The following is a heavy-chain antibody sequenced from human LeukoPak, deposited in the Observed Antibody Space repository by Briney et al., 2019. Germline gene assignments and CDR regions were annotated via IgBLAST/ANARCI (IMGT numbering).Heavy chain of an antibody. CDR3: ARECDVDTAMADDAFDI. CDR1: GGSISSYY. J-gene: IGHJ3*02. D-gene: IGHD5-18*01. V-gene: IGHV4-4*07. CDR2: IYTSGST. Sequence: TLSLTCTVSGGSISSYYWSWIRQPAGKGLGWIGRIYTSGSTNYNPSLKSRVTMSVDTSKNQFSLKLRSVTAADTAVYYCARECDVDTAMADDAFDIWGQGTMVTVSS.